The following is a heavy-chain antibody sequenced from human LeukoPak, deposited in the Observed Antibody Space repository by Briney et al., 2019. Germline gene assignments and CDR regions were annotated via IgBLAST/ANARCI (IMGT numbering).Heavy chain of an antibody. D-gene: IGHD4-17*01. V-gene: IGHV1-46*01. CDR3: ARPLNDYGDWKLLDY. Sequence: ASVKVSCKASGYTFTSYYMHWVRQPPGQGLDWMGIINPSGGSTSYAQKFQGRVTMTRDTSTSTVYMELSSLRSEDTAVYYCARPLNDYGDWKLLDYWGQGTLVTVSS. CDR2: INPSGGST. CDR1: GYTFTSYY. J-gene: IGHJ4*02.